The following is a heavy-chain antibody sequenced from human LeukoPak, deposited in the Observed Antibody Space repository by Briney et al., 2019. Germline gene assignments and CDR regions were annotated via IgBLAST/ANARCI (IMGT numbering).Heavy chain of an antibody. J-gene: IGHJ4*02. V-gene: IGHV1-8*01. D-gene: IGHD3-22*01. CDR2: MNPNSGNT. CDR3: ARGQYDSSGYAFDY. CDR1: GYTFTSYD. Sequence: ASVKVSCKASGYTFTSYDINWVRQATGQGLGWMGWMNPNSGNTGYAQKFQGRVTMTSNTSISTAYMELSSLRSDDTAVYYCARGQYDSSGYAFDYWGQGTLVTVSS.